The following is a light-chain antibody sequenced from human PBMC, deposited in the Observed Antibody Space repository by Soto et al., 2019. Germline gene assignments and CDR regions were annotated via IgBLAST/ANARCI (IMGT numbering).Light chain of an antibody. CDR1: QSINIW. J-gene: IGKJ1*01. CDR2: LAS. CDR3: QQYNDYWT. V-gene: IGKV1-5*03. Sequence: DIQMTQSPSTLSASVGDRVTITCRASQSINIWLAWYQQKPGRAPKLLIYLASTLASGVPSRFSGSGSGTDFTLNISSLQPDDFATYYCQQYNDYWTFGQGTKVDIK.